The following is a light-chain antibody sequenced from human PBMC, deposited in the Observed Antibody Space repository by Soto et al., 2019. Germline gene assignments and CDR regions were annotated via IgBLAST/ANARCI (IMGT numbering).Light chain of an antibody. V-gene: IGKV3D-15*01. Sequence: IVMTQSPATLSVSPGERATLSCRASQSVSSDLAWYQQKPGQAPRLLIYDASNRATGIPARFSGSGSGTDFTLTISSLEPEDFAVYYCQQYGNSPPGLTFGGGTKVDIK. CDR2: DAS. CDR3: QQYGNSPPGLT. CDR1: QSVSSD. J-gene: IGKJ4*01.